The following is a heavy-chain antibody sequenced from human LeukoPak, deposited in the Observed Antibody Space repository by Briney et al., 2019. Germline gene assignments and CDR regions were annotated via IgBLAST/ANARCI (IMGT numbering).Heavy chain of an antibody. CDR2: IYYSGST. V-gene: IGHV4-59*08. CDR3: ARQSYDFWSGYYGYFDY. J-gene: IGHJ4*02. CDR1: GGSISSYY. Sequence: SETLSLTCTVSGGSISSYYWSWIRQPPGKGLEWIGYIYYSGSTNYNPTLKSRVTISVDTSKNQFSLKLSSVTAADTAVYYCARQSYDFWSGYYGYFDYWGQGTLVTVSS. D-gene: IGHD3-3*01.